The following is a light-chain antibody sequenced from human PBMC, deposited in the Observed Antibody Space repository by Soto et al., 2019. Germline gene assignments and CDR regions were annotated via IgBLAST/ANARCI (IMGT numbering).Light chain of an antibody. CDR1: QSITTSF. V-gene: IGKV3-20*01. Sequence: EIVLTQSPGTLSLSPGERATLSCRASQSITTSFLAWYQQKPGQAPRLLIYRASTRVTGIPDRFSCSGSGTDFTLTISRLEPEDFAVDYCQQYGGSSPSYTFGQGTNVEIK. J-gene: IGKJ2*01. CDR3: QQYGGSSPSYT. CDR2: RAS.